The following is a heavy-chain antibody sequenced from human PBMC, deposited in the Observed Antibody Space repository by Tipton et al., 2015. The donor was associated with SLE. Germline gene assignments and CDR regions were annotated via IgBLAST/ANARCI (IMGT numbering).Heavy chain of an antibody. V-gene: IGHV3-30*02. J-gene: IGHJ6*02. CDR2: IRYDGSNK. Sequence: SLRLSCTGSGFTFGDYAMSWVRQAPGKGLEWVAFIRYDGSNKYYADSVKGRFTISRDNSKNTLYLQMNSLRAEDTAVYYCAKEGGTSSYYYSGMDVWGQGTTVTVSS. CDR3: AKEGGTSSYYYSGMDV. CDR1: GFTFGDYA. D-gene: IGHD6-6*01.